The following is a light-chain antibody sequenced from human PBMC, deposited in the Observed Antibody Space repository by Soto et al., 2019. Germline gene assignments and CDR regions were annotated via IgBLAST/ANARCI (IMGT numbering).Light chain of an antibody. Sequence: EIVMTQSPATLSVSPGARATLSCRASQSVSSNLAWYQQKPGQAPRLLIYGASTRATGIPARFSGSGSGTEVTLTISSLQSEDFAVYYCQQYNNWPRTFGQGTKVEIK. CDR1: QSVSSN. CDR3: QQYNNWPRT. V-gene: IGKV3-15*01. CDR2: GAS. J-gene: IGKJ1*01.